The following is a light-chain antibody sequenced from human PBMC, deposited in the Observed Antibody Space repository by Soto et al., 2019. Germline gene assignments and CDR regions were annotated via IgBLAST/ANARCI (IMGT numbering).Light chain of an antibody. CDR3: MQGLHMYT. V-gene: IGKV2-28*01. J-gene: IGKJ2*01. CDR2: LGS. CDR1: QSLLHSNGYNY. Sequence: DIVMTQSPLSLSVTPGEPASISCRSSQSLLHSNGYNYLDWYLQKPGQSPQPLMYLGSRRASGXPXXFGGSGSGTDFTLKISRVEAEYVGVYYCMQGLHMYTFGQGTKLEIK.